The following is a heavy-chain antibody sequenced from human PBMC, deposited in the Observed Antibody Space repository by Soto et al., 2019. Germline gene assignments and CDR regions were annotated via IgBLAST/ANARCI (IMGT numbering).Heavy chain of an antibody. Sequence: GESLKISCKSSGYSFTSYWIGWVRQMPGKGLEWMGIIYPGDSDTIYSTFTQGQVTISADKSISTAYLQWRSLKASDSAMYYCARRADILTGYIDYWGQGTLVTVSS. CDR1: GYSFTSYW. J-gene: IGHJ4*02. CDR2: IYPGDSDT. D-gene: IGHD3-9*01. V-gene: IGHV5-51*01. CDR3: ARRADILTGYIDY.